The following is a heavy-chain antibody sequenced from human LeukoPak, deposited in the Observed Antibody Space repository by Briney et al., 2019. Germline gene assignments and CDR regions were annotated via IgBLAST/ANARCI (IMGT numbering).Heavy chain of an antibody. D-gene: IGHD3-3*01. CDR3: AREKNLEWLFYNWFDP. Sequence: SETLSLTCTVSGASIRNNSYYWSWIRQPAGKGLEWIGRIYTSGSTNYNPSLKSRVTMSVDTSKNQFSLKLSSVTAADTAVYYCAREKNLEWLFYNWFDPWGQGTLVTVSS. CDR2: IYTSGST. J-gene: IGHJ5*02. V-gene: IGHV4-4*07. CDR1: GASIRNNSYY.